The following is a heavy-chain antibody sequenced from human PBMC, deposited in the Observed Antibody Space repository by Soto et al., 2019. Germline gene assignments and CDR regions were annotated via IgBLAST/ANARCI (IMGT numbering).Heavy chain of an antibody. V-gene: IGHV3-9*01. CDR2: IAMNTGSI. D-gene: IGHD2-8*02. CDR1: GFTFGDYA. CDR3: AKDIFLCGWDGTGGLDL. J-gene: IGHJ3*01. Sequence: EVKLVESGGGLVQPGRSLRLSCAASGFTFGDYAMHWVRQAPGKGLEWVSGIAMNTGSIGYADSVLGRFTISRDNENSALTLQMNSLRPEYTAVYFCAKDIFLCGWDGTGGLDLWGQGTMVTVSS.